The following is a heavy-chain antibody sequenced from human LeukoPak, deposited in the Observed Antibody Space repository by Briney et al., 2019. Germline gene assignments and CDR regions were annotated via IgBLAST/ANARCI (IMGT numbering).Heavy chain of an antibody. J-gene: IGHJ4*02. Sequence: GGSLRLSCAASGFTVSSNYMSWVRQAPGKGLEWVSVIYSGGSTYYADSVKGRFTISRDNSKNTLYLQMNSLRAEDTAVYYCARDRPRYDFWSGYYGYYFDYWGQGTLVTVSS. CDR1: GFTVSSNY. CDR2: IYSGGST. V-gene: IGHV3-53*01. CDR3: ARDRPRYDFWSGYYGYYFDY. D-gene: IGHD3-3*01.